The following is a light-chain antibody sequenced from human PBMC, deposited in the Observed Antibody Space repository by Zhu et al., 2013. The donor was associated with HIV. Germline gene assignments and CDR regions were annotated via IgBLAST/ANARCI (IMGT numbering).Light chain of an antibody. J-gene: IGKJ1*01. CDR2: GAS. V-gene: IGKV3-15*01. Sequence: EILLAQSPDTLSLSPGERATLSCRASQSVSSNLAWYQQAPGQAPRLLIYGASTRATGVPARFSGSGSGTDFTLTVNSLQSDDFAVYYCHQYANWPPWTFGQGTKVEV. CDR1: QSVSSN. CDR3: HQYANWPPWT.